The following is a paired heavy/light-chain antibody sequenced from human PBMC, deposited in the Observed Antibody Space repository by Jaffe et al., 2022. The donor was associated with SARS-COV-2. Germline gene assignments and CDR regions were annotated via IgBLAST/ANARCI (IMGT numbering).Light chain of an antibody. Sequence: EIVLTQSPGTLSLSPGERATLSCRASQSVSGNFLAWYQQKPGQAPRLLIYGASSRATGIPDRFSGSGSGTDFTLTITSLETEDFAVYYCLKYDTSPQEFTFGPGTKVDVK. J-gene: IGKJ3*01. V-gene: IGKV3-20*01. CDR3: LKYDTSPQEFT. CDR2: GAS. CDR1: QSVSGNF.
Heavy chain of an antibody. V-gene: IGHV5-51*01. CDR1: GYTFRTYW. CDR2: ILPADSDT. CDR3: ARHYAGFFTA. D-gene: IGHD3-16*01. Sequence: EVQLVQSGAEVKKPGESVKISCQASGYTFRTYWIAWVRQMPGKGLEWIGIILPADSDTRYSPSFQGQVTISADESLSTAYLQWNSLKASDNAIYYCARHYAGFFTAWGQGTLVTVSS. J-gene: IGHJ1*01.